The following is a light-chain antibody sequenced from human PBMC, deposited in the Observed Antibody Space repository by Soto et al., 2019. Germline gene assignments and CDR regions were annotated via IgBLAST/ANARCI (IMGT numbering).Light chain of an antibody. J-gene: IGKJ5*01. CDR2: AAS. CDR3: QKYNMALSST. Sequence: DIQMTQSPSSLSASVGDRVTITCRASQGISTYLAWYQQKPGKVPKLLIYAASTLQSGVPSRFSGSGSGTDFPLAISSLQPEDVATYFCQKYNMALSSTVGQGTGLELK. V-gene: IGKV1-27*01. CDR1: QGISTY.